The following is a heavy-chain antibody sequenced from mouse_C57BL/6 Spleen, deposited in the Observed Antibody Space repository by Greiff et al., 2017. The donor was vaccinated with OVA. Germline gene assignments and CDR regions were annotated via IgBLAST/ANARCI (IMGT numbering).Heavy chain of an antibody. CDR3: TRDPFAY. CDR1: GYTFTDYE. V-gene: IGHV1-15*01. CDR2: IDPETGGT. Sequence: VQLQESGAELVRPGASVTLSCKASGYTFTDYEMHWVKQTPVHGLEWIGAIDPETGGTAYNQKFKGKAILTADKSSSTAYMELRSLTSEDSAVYYCTRDPFAYWGQGTLVTVSA. J-gene: IGHJ3*01.